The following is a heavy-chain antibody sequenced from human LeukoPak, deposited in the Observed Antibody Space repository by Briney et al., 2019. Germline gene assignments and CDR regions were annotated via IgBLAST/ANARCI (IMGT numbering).Heavy chain of an antibody. D-gene: IGHD2/OR15-2a*01. CDR2: ITGSGDST. Sequence: GGSLRLSCTTSGFTFSNYAMTWARQAPGKGLEWVSAITGSGDSTYYTDSVKGRFTISRDNSKDTMYLQMHSLRADDTAVYYCSKGGSPTGHLSFDNWGQGTLVTVSS. J-gene: IGHJ4*02. V-gene: IGHV3-23*01. CDR3: SKGGSPTGHLSFDN. CDR1: GFTFSNYA.